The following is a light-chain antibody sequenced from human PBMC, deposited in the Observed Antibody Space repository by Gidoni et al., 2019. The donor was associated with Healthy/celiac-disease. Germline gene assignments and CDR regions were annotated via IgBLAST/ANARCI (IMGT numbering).Light chain of an antibody. V-gene: IGKV3-11*01. CDR3: QQRSNWPRT. Sequence: EIVLTQSPATLSLSPGKRATLSGRASQSVSSYLAWYQQKPGQAPRLLIYDASNRATCIPARFSGSGSGTDFTLTISSLEPEDFAVYCCQQRSNWPRTFGQGTKVEIK. J-gene: IGKJ1*01. CDR1: QSVSSY. CDR2: DAS.